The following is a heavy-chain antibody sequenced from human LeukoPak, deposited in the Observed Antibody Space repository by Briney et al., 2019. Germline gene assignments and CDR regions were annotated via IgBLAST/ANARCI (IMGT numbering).Heavy chain of an antibody. CDR2: ISSSSSYT. Sequence: GGSLRLSRAASGFTFSDYYMSWIRQAPGKGLEWVSYISSSSSYTNYADSVKGRFTISRDNAKNSLYLQMNSLRAEDTAVYYCARVRYGSGSYPLYYFDYWGQGTLVTVSS. CDR3: ARVRYGSGSYPLYYFDY. V-gene: IGHV3-11*06. J-gene: IGHJ4*02. D-gene: IGHD3-10*01. CDR1: GFTFSDYY.